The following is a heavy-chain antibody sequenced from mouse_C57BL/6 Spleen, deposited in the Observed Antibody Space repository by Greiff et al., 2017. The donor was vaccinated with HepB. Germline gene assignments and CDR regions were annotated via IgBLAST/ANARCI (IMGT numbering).Heavy chain of an antibody. CDR2: IYPGNSDT. Sequence: EVQLQQSGTVLARPGASVKMSCKTSGYTFTSYWMHWVKQRPGQGLEWIGAIYPGNSDTSYNQKFKGKAKLTAVTSASTAYMELSSLTNEDSAVYYCTKNSYYGSSYNYAMDYWGQGTSVTVSS. CDR3: TKNSYYGSSYNYAMDY. D-gene: IGHD1-1*01. CDR1: GYTFTSYW. J-gene: IGHJ4*01. V-gene: IGHV1-5*01.